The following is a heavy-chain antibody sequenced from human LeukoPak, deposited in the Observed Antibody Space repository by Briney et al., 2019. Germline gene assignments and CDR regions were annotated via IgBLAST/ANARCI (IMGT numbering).Heavy chain of an antibody. V-gene: IGHV4-59*01. D-gene: IGHD1-20*01. CDR2: IYYSGRT. J-gene: IGHJ6*03. CDR1: GGSISSYY. Sequence: SEALSLTCIVSGGSISSYYWSWIRQPPGRGLGWVGSIYYSGRTNYNPSLKSRVTISVETSKNKFSLKISSVTAADTAVYYCARNRYNWNYDYYYYIDVWGKGTTVTVSS. CDR3: ARNRYNWNYDYYYYIDV.